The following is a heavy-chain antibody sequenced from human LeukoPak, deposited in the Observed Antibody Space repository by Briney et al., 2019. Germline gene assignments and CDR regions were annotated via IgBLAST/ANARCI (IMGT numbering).Heavy chain of an antibody. CDR2: FDPEDGET. D-gene: IGHD3-3*01. CDR3: ATTNSPWSGYLGFSWFDP. V-gene: IGHV1-24*01. Sequence: ASVKVSCMVSGYTLTELSMHWVRQAPGKGLEWMGGFDPEDGETIYAQKFQGRVTMTEDTSTDTAYMELSSLRSEDTAVYYCATTNSPWSGYLGFSWFDPWGQGTLVTVSS. CDR1: GYTLTELS. J-gene: IGHJ5*02.